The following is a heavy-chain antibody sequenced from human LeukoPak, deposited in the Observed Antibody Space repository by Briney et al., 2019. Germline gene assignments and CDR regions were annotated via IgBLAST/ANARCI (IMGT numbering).Heavy chain of an antibody. V-gene: IGHV3-7*01. Sequence: GGSLRLSCEASAFTFSSYWMSWVRQAPGKGLEWVANMKEDGGEINYVDSVKGRFTISRDNAKNTLFLQMNSLRVEDTAVYYCARDRGYSTFDYWGQGTLVTVSS. CDR1: AFTFSSYW. J-gene: IGHJ4*02. D-gene: IGHD4-23*01. CDR2: MKEDGGEI. CDR3: ARDRGYSTFDY.